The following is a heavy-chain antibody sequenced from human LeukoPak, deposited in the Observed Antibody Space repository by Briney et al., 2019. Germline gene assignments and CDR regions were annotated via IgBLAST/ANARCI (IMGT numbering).Heavy chain of an antibody. CDR1: GGSISGGGYS. CDR3: ARDSRGSYYYGMDV. Sequence: SETLSLTCTVSGGSISGGGYSWSWFRQHPGKGLEWIGYIYDSGSTYYNPSLKSRVSISVDTSKNQFSLKLSSVTAADTAVYYCARDSRGSYYYGMDVWGQGTTVTVSS. J-gene: IGHJ6*02. V-gene: IGHV4-31*03. CDR2: IYDSGST. D-gene: IGHD1-26*01.